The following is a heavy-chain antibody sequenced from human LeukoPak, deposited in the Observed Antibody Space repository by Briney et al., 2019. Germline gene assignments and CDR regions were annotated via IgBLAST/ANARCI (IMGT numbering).Heavy chain of an antibody. J-gene: IGHJ4*02. V-gene: IGHV3-21*01. CDR1: GFTFSSYS. Sequence: PGGPLRLSCAASGFTFSSYSMNWVRQAPGKGLEWVSSISSSSSYIYYADSVKGRFTISRDNAKNSLYLQMNSLRAEDTVVYYCARDLNPLRVFDYWGQGTLVTVSS. CDR2: ISSSSSYI. CDR3: ARDLNPLRVFDY.